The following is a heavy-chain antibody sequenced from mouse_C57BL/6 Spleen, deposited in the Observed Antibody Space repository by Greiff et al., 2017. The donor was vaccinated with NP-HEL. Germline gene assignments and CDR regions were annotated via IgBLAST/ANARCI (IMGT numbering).Heavy chain of an antibody. J-gene: IGHJ4*01. CDR1: GYTFTDYN. V-gene: IGHV1-18*01. CDR3: AANWDAMDY. D-gene: IGHD4-1*01. Sequence: VQLKESGPELVKPGASVKIPCKASGYTFTDYNMDWVKQSHGKSLEWIGDINPNNGGTIYNQKFKGKATLTVDKSSSTAYMELRSLTSEDTAVYYCAANWDAMDYWGQGTSVTVSS. CDR2: INPNNGGT.